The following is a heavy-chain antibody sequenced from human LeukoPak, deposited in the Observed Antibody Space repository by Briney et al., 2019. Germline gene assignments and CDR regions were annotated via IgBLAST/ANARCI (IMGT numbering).Heavy chain of an antibody. Sequence: ASVKVSCKASGGTFSSYAISWVRQAPGQGLEWMGGIIPIFGTANYAQKFQGRVTITADESTSTAYMGLSSLRSEDTAVYYCARATTVTTVGGEDYWGQGTLVTVSS. D-gene: IGHD4-17*01. CDR1: GGTFSSYA. J-gene: IGHJ4*02. CDR3: ARATTVTTVGGEDY. CDR2: IIPIFGTA. V-gene: IGHV1-69*01.